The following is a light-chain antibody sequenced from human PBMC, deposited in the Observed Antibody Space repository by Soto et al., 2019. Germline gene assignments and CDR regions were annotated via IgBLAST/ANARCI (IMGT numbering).Light chain of an antibody. V-gene: IGKV1D-13*01. Sequence: AIQLTQSPSSLSASVGDRVTITCRASQGISSALAWYQQKPGKAPKLLIYDAYSLESGVQSRFSGSGSGTDFTLTIRSLQPEDFATYYCQQFNNYPRTFGGGTKVDIK. J-gene: IGKJ4*01. CDR2: DAY. CDR1: QGISSA. CDR3: QQFNNYPRT.